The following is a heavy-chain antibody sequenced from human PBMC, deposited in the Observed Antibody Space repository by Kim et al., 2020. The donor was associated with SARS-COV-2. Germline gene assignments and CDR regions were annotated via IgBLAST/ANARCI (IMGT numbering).Heavy chain of an antibody. J-gene: IGHJ4*02. CDR2: ST. V-gene: IGHV3-53*01. Sequence: STKYANSVQGRYGITRDNSKTMVYLQMDSLRAEDTAVYFCARQGYWSGLDYWGQGTLVTVSS. D-gene: IGHD2-15*01. CDR3: ARQGYWSGLDY.